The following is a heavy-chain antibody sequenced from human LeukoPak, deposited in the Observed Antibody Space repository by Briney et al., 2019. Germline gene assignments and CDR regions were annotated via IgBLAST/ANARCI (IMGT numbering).Heavy chain of an antibody. CDR3: AKDRRLYDILTPFDY. Sequence: QPGGSMRLSSAASGFSFSSYGMHCVRQAPDEGLEWVALISNDVGNYYYADSVKGRFTISRDNSKNTVYLQMSSLRAEDTAVYFCAKDRRLYDILTPFDYWGQVTLVTVSS. D-gene: IGHD3-9*01. J-gene: IGHJ4*02. CDR1: GFSFSSYG. V-gene: IGHV3-30*18. CDR2: ISNDVGNY.